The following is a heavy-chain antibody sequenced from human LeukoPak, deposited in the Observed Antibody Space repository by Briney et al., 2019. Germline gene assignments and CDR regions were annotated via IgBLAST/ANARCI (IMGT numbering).Heavy chain of an antibody. D-gene: IGHD1/OR15-1a*01. V-gene: IGHV4-34*01. CDR1: GGSLSDYF. CDR3: ARERVGGNRRDDSSI. J-gene: IGHJ3*02. Sequence: SETLSLTCAVHGGSLSDYFWTWIRQPPGKGLEWIGEIDDSGSTNYSPSVRSRVTISIDTSKNQFSLKLSSVTAADTAVYYCARERVGGNRRDDSSIWAQGTMVTVSS. CDR2: IDDSGST.